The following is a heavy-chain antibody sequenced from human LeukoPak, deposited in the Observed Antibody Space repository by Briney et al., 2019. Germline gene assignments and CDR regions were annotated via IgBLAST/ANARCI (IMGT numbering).Heavy chain of an antibody. D-gene: IGHD1-26*01. J-gene: IGHJ5*02. V-gene: IGHV4-31*03. CDR2: IYYTGTT. Sequence: SQTLSLTCSVSGDSISSGTYYWTWIRQHPGKGLEWIGNIYYTGTTYYHPSLESRLTMSLDTLKNQFSLKLRSVTAADAATYYCATDLGARTGPVDTWGQGTLVAVSS. CDR3: ATDLGARTGPVDT. CDR1: GDSISSGTYY.